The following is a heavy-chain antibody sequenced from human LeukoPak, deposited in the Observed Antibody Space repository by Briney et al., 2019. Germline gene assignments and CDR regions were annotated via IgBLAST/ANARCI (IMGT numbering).Heavy chain of an antibody. V-gene: IGHV3-23*01. J-gene: IGHJ4*02. CDR2: ISGSGGST. D-gene: IGHD3-10*01. CDR1: GFTFSSCA. CDR3: AKASYGSGSYYFDH. Sequence: GGSLRLSCAASGFTFSSCAMSWVRQAPGKGLEWVSAISGSGGSTYYADSVKGRFTISRDNSKNTLYLQMNSLRAEDTAVYYCAKASYGSGSYYFDHWGQGTLVTVSS.